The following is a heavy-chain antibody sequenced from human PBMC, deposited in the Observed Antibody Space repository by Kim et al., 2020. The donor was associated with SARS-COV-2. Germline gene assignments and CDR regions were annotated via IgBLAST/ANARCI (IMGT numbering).Heavy chain of an antibody. J-gene: IGHJ4*02. V-gene: IGHV3-23*01. Sequence: GGSLRLSCAASRFSFNNYAMTWVRQAPGRGLEWVSTISGSASHIYYRDSVKGRFTLSRDNSKSTLLLQMDSLTVEDTAVYYCAKNPTAFSLYYFDPWGRG. CDR1: RFSFNNYA. CDR3: AKNPTAFSLYYFDP. CDR2: ISGSASHI.